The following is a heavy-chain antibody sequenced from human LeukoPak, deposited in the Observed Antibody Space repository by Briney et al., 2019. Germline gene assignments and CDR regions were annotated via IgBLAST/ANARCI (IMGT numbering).Heavy chain of an antibody. CDR1: GGTFSSYA. CDR3: ARDYYGSGSYGLDY. V-gene: IGHV1-69*04. CDR2: IIPILGIA. D-gene: IGHD3-10*01. Sequence: GASVKVSCKASGGTFSSYAISWVRQAPGQGLEWMGRIIPILGIANYAQKFQGRVTITADKSTSTAYMELSSLRSEDTAVYYCARDYYGSGSYGLDYWGQGTLVTVSS. J-gene: IGHJ4*02.